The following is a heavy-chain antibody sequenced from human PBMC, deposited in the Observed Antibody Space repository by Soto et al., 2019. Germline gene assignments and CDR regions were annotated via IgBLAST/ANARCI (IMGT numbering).Heavy chain of an antibody. Sequence: ASVKVSCKASGYTFTSYAMHWVRQAPGQRLEWMGWINAGNGNTKYSQKFQGRVTITRDTSASTAYMELSSLRSEDTAVYYCARDIEITMVWGVIMGAYYYYYGMDVWGQGTTVTVSS. J-gene: IGHJ6*02. V-gene: IGHV1-3*01. D-gene: IGHD3-10*01. CDR2: INAGNGNT. CDR3: ARDIEITMVWGVIMGAYYYYYGMDV. CDR1: GYTFTSYA.